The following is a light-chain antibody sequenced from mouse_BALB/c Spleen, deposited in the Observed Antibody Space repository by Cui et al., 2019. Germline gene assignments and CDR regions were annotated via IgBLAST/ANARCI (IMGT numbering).Light chain of an antibody. CDR1: ENIYSN. CDR3: QHFWGTPWT. CDR2: AAT. J-gene: IGKJ1*01. V-gene: IGKV12-46*01. Sequence: DIQMTQSPASLSVSVGETVTITCRASENIYSNLAWYQQKQGKSPQLLVYAATNLADGVPSRFSGSGSGTQYSLKINSLQSEDFGSYYCQHFWGTPWTFGGGTKLEIE.